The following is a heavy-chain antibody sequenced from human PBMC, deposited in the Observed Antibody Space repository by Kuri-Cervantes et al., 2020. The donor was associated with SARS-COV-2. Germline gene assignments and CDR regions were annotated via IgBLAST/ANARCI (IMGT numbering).Heavy chain of an antibody. V-gene: IGHV4-61*01. J-gene: IGHJ6*02. Sequence: SETLSLTCTVSGGSVSSGSYYWSWIRQPPGKGLEWIGYIYYSGSTNYNPSLKSRVTISVDTSKNQFSLKLSSVTAADTAVYYCAREDYYGSGSYYYYYYYGMDVWGQGTTVTVSS. CDR3: AREDYYGSGSYYYYYYYGMDV. CDR2: IYYSGST. CDR1: GGSVSSGSYY. D-gene: IGHD3-10*01.